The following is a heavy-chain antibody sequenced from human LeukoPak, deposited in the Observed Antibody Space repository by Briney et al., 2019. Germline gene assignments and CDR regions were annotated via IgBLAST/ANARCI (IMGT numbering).Heavy chain of an antibody. CDR3: ARRVRSMVRGVISYYFDY. D-gene: IGHD3-10*01. CDR1: GGSISSSSYY. Sequence: SETLSLTRTVSGGSISSSSYYWGWIRQPPGKGLEWIGSIYYSGSTYYNPSLKSRVTISVDTSKNQFSLKLSSVTAADTAVYYCARRVRSMVRGVISYYFDYWGQGTLVTVSS. J-gene: IGHJ4*02. V-gene: IGHV4-39*07. CDR2: IYYSGST.